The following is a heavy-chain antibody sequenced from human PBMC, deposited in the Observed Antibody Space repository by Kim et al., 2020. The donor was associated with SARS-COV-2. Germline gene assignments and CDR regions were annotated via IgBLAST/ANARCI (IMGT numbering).Heavy chain of an antibody. CDR3: TTDFRGIAAAVFFDY. V-gene: IGHV3-15*01. Sequence: GGSLRLSCAASGFTFSNAWMSWVRQAPGKGLEWVGRIKSKTDGGTTDYAAPVKGRFTISRDDSKNTLYLQMNSLKTEDTAVYYCTTDFRGIAAAVFFDYWGQGTLVTVSS. CDR1: GFTFSNAW. D-gene: IGHD6-13*01. J-gene: IGHJ4*02. CDR2: IKSKTDGGTT.